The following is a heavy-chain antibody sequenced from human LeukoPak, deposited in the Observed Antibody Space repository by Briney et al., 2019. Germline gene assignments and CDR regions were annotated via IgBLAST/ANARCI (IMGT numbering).Heavy chain of an antibody. CDR3: AREALPRAFDI. CDR1: GFTFSSYG. CDR2: ISYDGSNK. V-gene: IGHV3-30*03. J-gene: IGHJ3*02. Sequence: GGSLRLSCAASGFTFSSYGMHWVRQAPGKGLEWVAVISYDGSNKYYADSVKGRFTISRDNSKNSLYLQMNSLRAEDTAVYYCAREALPRAFDIWGQGTMVTVSS.